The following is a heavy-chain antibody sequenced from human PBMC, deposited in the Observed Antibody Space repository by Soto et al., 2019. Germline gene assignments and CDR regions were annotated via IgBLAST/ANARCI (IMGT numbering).Heavy chain of an antibody. CDR1: GGSISRSTYY. Sequence: SLTCTVSGGSISRSTYYWAWIRQPLGKGLEWIGYVDYSGSTNYNPSLKSRLTISVGTSKKQFSLKLTSVTAADTAVYYCARGRRMQYRSSSQFDPWGQGTLVTVSS. CDR3: ARGRRMQYRSSSQFDP. D-gene: IGHD6-6*01. J-gene: IGHJ5*02. CDR2: VDYSGST. V-gene: IGHV4-61*05.